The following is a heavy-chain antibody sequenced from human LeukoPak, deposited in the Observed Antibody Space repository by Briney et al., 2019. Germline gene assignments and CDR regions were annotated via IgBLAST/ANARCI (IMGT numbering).Heavy chain of an antibody. D-gene: IGHD5-12*01. CDR1: GFTLDDYA. CDR2: ISWNSGSI. V-gene: IGHV3-9*01. J-gene: IGHJ6*03. Sequence: GGSLRLSCAASGFTLDDYAMHWVRQAPGKGLEWVSGISWNSGSIGYADSVKGRFTISRDNAKNSLYLQMNSLRAEDTALYYCAKAGYSGYDVYYYYYCMDVWGKGTTVTVSS. CDR3: AKAGYSGYDVYYYYYCMDV.